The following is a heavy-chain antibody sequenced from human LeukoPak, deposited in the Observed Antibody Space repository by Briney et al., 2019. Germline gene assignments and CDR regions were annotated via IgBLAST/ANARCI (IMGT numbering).Heavy chain of an antibody. V-gene: IGHV1-69*05. Sequence: SVKVSCKASGGTFSSYAISWVRQAPGQGLEWMGGIIPIFGTANYAQKFQGRVTITTDESTSTAYMELSSLRSEDTAVYYCARDMVGATAYDYWGQGTLVTVSS. J-gene: IGHJ4*02. CDR2: IIPIFGTA. CDR1: GGTFSSYA. CDR3: ARDMVGATAYDY. D-gene: IGHD1-26*01.